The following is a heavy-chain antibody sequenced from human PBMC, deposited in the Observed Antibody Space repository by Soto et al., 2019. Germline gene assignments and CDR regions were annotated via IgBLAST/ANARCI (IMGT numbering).Heavy chain of an antibody. V-gene: IGHV4-39*01. CDR3: AGTVAGTPTPDY. CDR2: IYYSGST. CDR1: GGSISSSSYY. D-gene: IGHD6-19*01. J-gene: IGHJ4*02. Sequence: QLQLQESGPGLVKPSETLSLTCTVSGGSISSSSYYWGWIRQPPGKGLEWIGSIYYSGSTYYNPSLKSRVTISVDTSKNQFSLKLSSVTAADTAVYYCAGTVAGTPTPDYWGQGTLVTVSS.